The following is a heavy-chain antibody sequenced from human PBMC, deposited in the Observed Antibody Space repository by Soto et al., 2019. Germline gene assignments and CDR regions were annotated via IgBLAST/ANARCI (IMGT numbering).Heavy chain of an antibody. CDR1: GFTLSSYA. CDR2: ISGSGGST. V-gene: IGHV3-23*01. D-gene: IGHD4-17*01. CDR3: AKVSYGDLPPYYFEY. J-gene: IGHJ4*02. Sequence: GGSLRLSCAASGFTLSSYAMSWVRQAPGKGLEWVSAISGSGGSTYYADSVKGRFTISRDNSKNTLYLQMNSLRAEDTAVYYSAKVSYGDLPPYYFEYSGQGTLVTVSS.